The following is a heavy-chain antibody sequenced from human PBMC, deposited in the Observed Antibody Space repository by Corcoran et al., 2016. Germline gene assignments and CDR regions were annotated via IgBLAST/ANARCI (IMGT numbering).Heavy chain of an antibody. CDR2: IYYSGST. J-gene: IGHJ4*02. CDR3: TGIAVAGTGYFDY. D-gene: IGHD6-19*01. CDR1: GYSISSSNW. Sequence: QVQLQESGPGLVKPSDTLSLTCAVSGYSISSSNWWGWIRQPPGKGLEWIGYIYYSGSTYYNPSLKSRVTMSVDTSKNQFSLKLSSVTAVDTAVYYCTGIAVAGTGYFDYWGQGTLVTVSS. V-gene: IGHV4-28*01.